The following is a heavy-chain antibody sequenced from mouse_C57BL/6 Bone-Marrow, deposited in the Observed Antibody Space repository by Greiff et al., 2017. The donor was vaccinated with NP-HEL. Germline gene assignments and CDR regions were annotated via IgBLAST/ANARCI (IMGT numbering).Heavy chain of an antibody. Sequence: VQLQQSGAELVRPGTSVKMSCKASGYTFTNYWIGWAKQRPGHGLEWIGDIYPGGGYTNYNEKFKGKATLTADKSSSTAYMQFSSLTSEDSAIYYCARGSLVTRDYFDYWGQGTTLTVSS. CDR1: GYTFTNYW. J-gene: IGHJ2*01. CDR3: ARGSLVTRDYFDY. V-gene: IGHV1-63*01. D-gene: IGHD2-3*01. CDR2: IYPGGGYT.